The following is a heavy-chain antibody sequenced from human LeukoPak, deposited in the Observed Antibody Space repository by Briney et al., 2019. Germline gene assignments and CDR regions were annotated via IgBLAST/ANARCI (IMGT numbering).Heavy chain of an antibody. J-gene: IGHJ4*02. D-gene: IGHD6-6*01. CDR2: VYYSGST. CDR3: ARGGSRSYTSSTLDY. CDR1: SGSISAYY. V-gene: IGHV4-59*01. Sequence: SETLSLTCTVSSGSISAYYWNWIRQPLGKGLEWIGSVYYSGSTNYNPSLKSRVTISVDTSKNRFSLNLSSVTAADTAVYYCARGGSRSYTSSTLDYWGQGTLVTVSS.